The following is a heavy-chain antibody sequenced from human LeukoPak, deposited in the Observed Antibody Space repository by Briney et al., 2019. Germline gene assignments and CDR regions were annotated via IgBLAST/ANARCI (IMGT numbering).Heavy chain of an antibody. CDR2: IKSKTDGGTT. CDR1: GFTFSNAW. J-gene: IGHJ4*02. V-gene: IGHV3-15*01. CDR3: TPDTIVEMATITSLFDY. Sequence: GGSLRLSCAASGFTFSNAWMSWVRQAPGKGLEWVGRIKSKTDGGTTDYAAPVKGRFTISRDDSKNTLYLQMNSLKTEDTAVYYCTPDTIVEMATITSLFDYWGQGTLVTVSS. D-gene: IGHD5-24*01.